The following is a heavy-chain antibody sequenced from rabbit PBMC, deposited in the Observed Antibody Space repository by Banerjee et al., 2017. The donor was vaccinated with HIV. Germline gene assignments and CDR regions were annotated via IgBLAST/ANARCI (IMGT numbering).Heavy chain of an antibody. V-gene: IGHV1S47*01. Sequence: QEQLVESGGGLVQPGGSLKLTCTVSGFNFSSYGVSWVRQAPGKGLEWIGYIDTADGNIYYASWVNGRFTISSHNAQNTLYLQLNSLTAADTATYFCARQDYDDYGDYNLWGPGTLVTVS. CDR1: GFNFSSYG. D-gene: IGHD2-1*01. J-gene: IGHJ4*01. CDR3: ARQDYDDYGDYNL. CDR2: IDTADGNI.